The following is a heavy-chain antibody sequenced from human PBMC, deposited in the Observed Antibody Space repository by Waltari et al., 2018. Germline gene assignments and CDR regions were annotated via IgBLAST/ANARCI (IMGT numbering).Heavy chain of an antibody. D-gene: IGHD2-15*01. CDR2: IQRSGRT. CDR1: GDSMSSSDW. J-gene: IGHJ4*02. V-gene: IGHV4-4*02. CDR3: ARDRGKGIYLDS. Sequence: QLQLEESGPGLVKPSGTLSLTCSVSGDSMSSSDWWSWVRQPPGKGLEWIGQIQRSGRTNYKPSFASRVTMSIDTSNNNFSLRVTSATAADTAVYYCARDRGKGIYLDSWGQGTLVTVSP.